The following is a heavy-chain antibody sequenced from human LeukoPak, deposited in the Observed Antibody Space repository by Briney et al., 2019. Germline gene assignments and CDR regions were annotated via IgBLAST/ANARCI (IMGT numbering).Heavy chain of an antibody. CDR1: GFTFSSYA. CDR3: ARSVAVAGLSSYWYFDL. Sequence: GSLRLSCAASGFTFSSYAMSWVRQAPGKGLEWVSSISSSSSYIYYADSVKGRFTISRDNAKNSLYLQMNSLRAEDTAVYYCARSVAVAGLSSYWYFDLWGRGTLVTVSS. D-gene: IGHD6-19*01. J-gene: IGHJ2*01. V-gene: IGHV3-21*01. CDR2: ISSSSSYI.